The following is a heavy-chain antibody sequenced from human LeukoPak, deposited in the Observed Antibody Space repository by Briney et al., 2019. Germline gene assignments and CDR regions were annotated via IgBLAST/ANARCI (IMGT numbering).Heavy chain of an antibody. V-gene: IGHV4-59*01. D-gene: IGHD4-17*01. J-gene: IGHJ6*02. CDR3: AREHGDYYYGMDV. CDR2: IYYSGST. CDR1: GGSISSYY. Sequence: SETLSLTCTVSGGSISSYYWSWIRRPPGKGLEWIGYIYYSGSTNYDPSLKSRVTISVDTSKNQFSLKLSSVTAADTAVYYCAREHGDYYYGMDVWGQGTTVTVSS.